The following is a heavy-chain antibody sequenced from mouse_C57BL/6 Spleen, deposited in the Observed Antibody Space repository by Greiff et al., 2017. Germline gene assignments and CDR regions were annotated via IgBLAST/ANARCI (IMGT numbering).Heavy chain of an antibody. D-gene: IGHD2-1*01. V-gene: IGHV1-64*01. J-gene: IGHJ2*01. CDR2: IHPNSGST. Sequence: VQLQQSGAELVKPGASVKLSCKASGYTFTSYWTHWVKQRPGQGLEWIGMIHPNSGSTNYNEKFKSKATLTVDKSSSTAYMQLSSLTSEDSAVYYCARHGKGSFDYWGQGTTLTVSS. CDR1: GYTFTSYW. CDR3: ARHGKGSFDY.